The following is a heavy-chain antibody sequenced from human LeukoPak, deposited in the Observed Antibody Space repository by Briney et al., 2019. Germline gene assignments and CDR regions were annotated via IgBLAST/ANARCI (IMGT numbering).Heavy chain of an antibody. D-gene: IGHD6-6*01. Sequence: GGSLRLSCAASGFTFSSYSMNWVRQAPGKGLEWVSSISRSSNYIYYADSVKGRFTISRDNTKNSLHLQMNSLRAEDTAMYFCARDRGRYSSSSAPLDYWGQGTLVTVSS. J-gene: IGHJ4*02. CDR1: GFTFSSYS. V-gene: IGHV3-21*01. CDR2: ISRSSNYI. CDR3: ARDRGRYSSSSAPLDY.